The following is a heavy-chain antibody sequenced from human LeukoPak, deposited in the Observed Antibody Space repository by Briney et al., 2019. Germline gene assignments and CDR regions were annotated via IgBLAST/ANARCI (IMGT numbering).Heavy chain of an antibody. Sequence: ASVKVSCKASGYTFTSYDINWVRQATGQGLEWMGWMSPNSGNTGYAQKFQGRVTMTRNTSISTAYMELSSLRSEDTAVYYCARAVGSSGYYYWYFDYWGQGTLVTVSS. V-gene: IGHV1-8*01. CDR2: MSPNSGNT. CDR1: GYTFTSYD. CDR3: ARAVGSSGYYYWYFDY. J-gene: IGHJ4*02. D-gene: IGHD3-22*01.